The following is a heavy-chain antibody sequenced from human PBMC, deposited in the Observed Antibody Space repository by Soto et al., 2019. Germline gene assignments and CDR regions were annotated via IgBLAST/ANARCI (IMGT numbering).Heavy chain of an antibody. D-gene: IGHD4-17*01. J-gene: IGHJ4*02. Sequence: GGSLRLSCAASGFTFSSFWMNWVRQAPGKGLEWVANIKQDGSEKYYVDSVKGRFTISRDNAKNSLYLQMNSLRVEDTAVYYCARSSYGAFHYWGQETLVTVSS. V-gene: IGHV3-7*01. CDR2: IKQDGSEK. CDR3: ARSSYGAFHY. CDR1: GFTFSSFW.